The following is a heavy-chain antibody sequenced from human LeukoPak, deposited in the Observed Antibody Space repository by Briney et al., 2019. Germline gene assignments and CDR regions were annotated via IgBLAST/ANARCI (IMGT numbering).Heavy chain of an antibody. J-gene: IGHJ3*02. D-gene: IGHD6-13*01. CDR2: IYYSGST. Sequence: PSQTLSLTCTVSGGSISSGDYYWSWIRQPPGKGLEWIGYIYYSGSTNYNPSLKSRVTMSVDTSENQFSLKLSSVTAADTAVYYCARGFLKAAADAFDIWGQGTVVTVSS. CDR1: GGSISSGDYY. V-gene: IGHV4-30-4*08. CDR3: ARGFLKAAADAFDI.